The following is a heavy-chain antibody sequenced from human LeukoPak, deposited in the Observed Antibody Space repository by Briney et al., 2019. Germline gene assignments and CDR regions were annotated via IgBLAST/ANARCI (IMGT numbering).Heavy chain of an antibody. CDR2: IKGDGSEK. D-gene: IGHD1-26*01. Sequence: PGGSLRLSCTASRFTFSNYWMSWVRHTPGKGMEWLANIKGDGSEKFYVDSVKGRFTISRDNAKNSLYLQMNSLRAEDTAVYYCARDGLGSGRTGGMDVWGQGTTVTVSS. CDR1: RFTFSNYW. V-gene: IGHV3-7*01. J-gene: IGHJ6*02. CDR3: ARDGLGSGRTGGMDV.